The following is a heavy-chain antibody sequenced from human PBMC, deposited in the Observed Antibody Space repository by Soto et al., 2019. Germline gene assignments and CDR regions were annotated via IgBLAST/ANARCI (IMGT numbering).Heavy chain of an antibody. CDR2: SRNKANSYST. D-gene: IGHD1-26*01. J-gene: IGHJ4*02. CDR3: ARFSGSYTRGLDY. CDR1: GFTFSDHY. Sequence: EVQLVESGGGLVQPGGSLRLSCAASGFTFSDHYMDWGRQAPGKGLEWVGRSRNKANSYSTEYAASVKGRFTISRDESKNSLYLQMNSLKTEDTAVYYCARFSGSYTRGLDYWGQGTLVTVSS. V-gene: IGHV3-72*01.